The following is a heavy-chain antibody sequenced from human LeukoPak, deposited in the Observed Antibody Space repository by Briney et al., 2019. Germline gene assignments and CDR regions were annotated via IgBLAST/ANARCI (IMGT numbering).Heavy chain of an antibody. CDR3: AKVIIVVRVPTDIDY. CDR1: GFTFSNYA. V-gene: IGHV3-23*01. Sequence: HSGGSLRLSCAASGFTFSNYAITWVRQAPGKGLEWVSTISESGATIYYSDSVKGRFTISRDNSENMLYLQMNSLRAEDTAIYYCAKVIIVVRVPTDIDYWGQGTLVTVSS. CDR2: ISESGATI. D-gene: IGHD3-22*01. J-gene: IGHJ4*02.